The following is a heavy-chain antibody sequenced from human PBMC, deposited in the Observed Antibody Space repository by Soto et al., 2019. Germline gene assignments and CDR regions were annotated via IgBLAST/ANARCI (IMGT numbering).Heavy chain of an antibody. V-gene: IGHV3-74*01. D-gene: IGHD5-18*01. CDR3: AREVDTAISSDY. J-gene: IGHJ4*02. CDR1: GFTFSSYW. CDR2: INSDGSST. Sequence: GESLKISCAASGFTFSSYWMHWVRQAPGKGLVWVSRINSDGSSTSYADSVKGRFTISRDNAKNTLYLQMNSLRAEDTAVYYCAREVDTAISSDYWGQGTLVTVSS.